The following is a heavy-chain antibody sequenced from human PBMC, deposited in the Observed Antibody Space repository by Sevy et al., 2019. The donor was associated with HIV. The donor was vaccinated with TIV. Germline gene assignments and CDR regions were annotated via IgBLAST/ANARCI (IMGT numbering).Heavy chain of an antibody. CDR2: ISGSGGST. CDR1: GFTFSSYA. D-gene: IGHD3-22*01. Sequence: GGSLRLSCAASGFTFSSYAMSWVRHAPGKGLEWVSAISGSGGSTYYADSVKGRFTISRDNSKNTLYLQMNSLRAEDTAVYYCATDYYDSSGYYPFIDYWGQGTLVTVSS. J-gene: IGHJ4*02. V-gene: IGHV3-23*01. CDR3: ATDYYDSSGYYPFIDY.